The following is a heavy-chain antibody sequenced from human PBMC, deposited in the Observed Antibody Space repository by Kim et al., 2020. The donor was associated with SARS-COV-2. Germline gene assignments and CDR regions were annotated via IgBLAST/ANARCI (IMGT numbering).Heavy chain of an antibody. D-gene: IGHD1-7*01. J-gene: IGHJ6*02. V-gene: IGHV3-30*01. CDR3: ARGITGTKGRGMDV. Sequence: DAVKGRFTMSRDNSKNTLYLQMTSLRADETAVDYCARGITGTKGRGMDVWGQGTTVTVSS.